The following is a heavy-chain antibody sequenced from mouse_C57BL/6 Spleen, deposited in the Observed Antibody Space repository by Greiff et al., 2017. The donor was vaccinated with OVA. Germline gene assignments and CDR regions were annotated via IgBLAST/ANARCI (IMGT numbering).Heavy chain of an antibody. Sequence: VKLMESGAELVKPGASVKMSCKASGYTFTTYPIEWMKQNHGKSLEWIGNFHPYNDDTKYNEKFKGKATLTVEKSSSTVYLELSRLTSDDSAVYYCARRGVDYGSLDYWGQGTSVTVSS. CDR3: ARRGVDYGSLDY. CDR1: GYTFTTYP. V-gene: IGHV1-47*01. D-gene: IGHD1-1*01. J-gene: IGHJ4*01. CDR2: FHPYNDDT.